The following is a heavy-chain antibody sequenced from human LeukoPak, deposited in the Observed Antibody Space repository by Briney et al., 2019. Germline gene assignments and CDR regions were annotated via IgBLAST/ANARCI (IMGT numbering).Heavy chain of an antibody. Sequence: GGSLRLSCAASGVTFSSHSMHWVRQAPGKGLVWVSGICRDGTSTNYADAVKGRFTISRDNAKNTLYLQMNSLRVEDTAVYSCARGWYGPDSCGQGTLVTVSS. CDR1: GVTFSSHS. D-gene: IGHD2-15*01. J-gene: IGHJ5*01. CDR3: ARGWYGPDS. CDR2: ICRDGTST. V-gene: IGHV3-74*01.